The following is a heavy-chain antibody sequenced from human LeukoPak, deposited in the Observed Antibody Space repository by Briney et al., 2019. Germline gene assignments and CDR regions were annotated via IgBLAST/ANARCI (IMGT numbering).Heavy chain of an antibody. J-gene: IGHJ4*02. CDR2: ISSSSSYI. CDR3: ARRGSGSSVDY. D-gene: IGHD6-6*01. V-gene: IGHV3-21*01. Sequence: GGSLRLSCAASGFTFSSYSMNWVRQAPGKGLEWVSSISSSSSYIYYADSVKGRFTISRDNAKNSLYLQMNSLRVEDTAVYYCARRGSGSSVDYWGQGTLVTVSS. CDR1: GFTFSSYS.